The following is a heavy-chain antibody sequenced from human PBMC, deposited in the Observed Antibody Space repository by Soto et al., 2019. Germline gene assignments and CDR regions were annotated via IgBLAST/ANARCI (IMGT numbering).Heavy chain of an antibody. CDR1: GVYISRYY. J-gene: IGHJ4*02. CDR2: IYYSGST. CDR3: AGVGGVDGYNYFNY. D-gene: IGHD2-8*02. V-gene: IGHV4-59*01. Sequence: DTLSLTYTVSGVYISRYYGNWIRPPPGKGLEWIGYIYYSGSTNYNPSLKSRVTISVDTSKNQFSLKLSSVTAADTAVYFCAGVGGVDGYNYFNYWGQGTQVPVSS.